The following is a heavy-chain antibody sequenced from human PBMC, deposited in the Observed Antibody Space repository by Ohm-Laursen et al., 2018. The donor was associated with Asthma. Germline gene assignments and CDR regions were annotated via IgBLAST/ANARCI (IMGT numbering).Heavy chain of an antibody. J-gene: IGHJ4*02. CDR1: GYSFTSYW. V-gene: IGHV5-10-1*01. CDR3: ARRYHALTAHYYFDY. Sequence: GESLRISCKGSGYSFTSYWISWVRQMPGKGLEWMGRIDPSDSKTYYSPSFQGHVTISADKSNSTAYLQWSSLKASDTAMYFCARRYHALTAHYYFDYWGQGTLVTVSS. CDR2: IDPSDSKT. D-gene: IGHD3-9*01.